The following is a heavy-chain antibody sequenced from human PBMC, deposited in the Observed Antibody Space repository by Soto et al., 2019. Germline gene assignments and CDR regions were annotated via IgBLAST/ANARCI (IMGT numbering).Heavy chain of an antibody. CDR2: IIPIFGTA. J-gene: IGHJ6*02. D-gene: IGHD5-12*01. V-gene: IGHV1-69*13. CDR1: GGTFSSYA. Sequence: AASVKVSCKASGGTFSSYAISWVRQAPGQGLEWMGGIIPIFGTANYAQKFQGRVTITADESTSTAYMELSSLRSEDTAVYYCARDEVDIVATIGPPYYYGMDVWGQGTTVTVSS. CDR3: ARDEVDIVATIGPPYYYGMDV.